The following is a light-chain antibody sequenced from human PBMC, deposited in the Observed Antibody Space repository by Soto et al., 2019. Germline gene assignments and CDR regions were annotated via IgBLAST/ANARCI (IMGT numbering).Light chain of an antibody. CDR1: SSDVGGYNY. V-gene: IGLV2-14*01. CDR2: EVS. CDR3: SLYTSSSTYVV. J-gene: IGLJ2*01. Sequence: QSALTQPASVSGSPGQSITISCTGTSSDVGGYNYVSWYQQHPGKAPKLMIYEVSNRPSGVSNRFSGSKSGNTASLTISGLQAEKEADYYCSLYTSSSTYVVFGGGTKLTVL.